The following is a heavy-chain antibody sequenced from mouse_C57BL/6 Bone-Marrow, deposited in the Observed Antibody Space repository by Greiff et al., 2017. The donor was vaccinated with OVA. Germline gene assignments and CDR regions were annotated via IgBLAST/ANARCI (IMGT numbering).Heavy chain of an antibody. CDR3: ARYDGYYVDY. J-gene: IGHJ2*01. V-gene: IGHV1-69*01. Sequence: QVQLKQSGAELARPGASVKLTCKASGYTFTSYWMHWVKQRPGQGLEWIGEIDPSDSYTNYNQKFKGKSTLTVDKSSSTAYMQLSSLTSEDSAVYYCARYDGYYVDYWGQGTTLTVSS. CDR1: GYTFTSYW. CDR2: IDPSDSYT. D-gene: IGHD2-3*01.